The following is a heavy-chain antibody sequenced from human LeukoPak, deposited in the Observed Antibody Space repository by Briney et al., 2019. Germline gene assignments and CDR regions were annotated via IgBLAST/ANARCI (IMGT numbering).Heavy chain of an antibody. V-gene: IGHV4-31*03. D-gene: IGHD2-2*01. CDR2: IYYSGST. CDR3: ASWRRPIVVVPAALKAFDP. Sequence: SETLSLTCTVSGGSISRGGYYWSWIRQHPGKGLEWIGYIYYSGSTYYNPSLKSRVTISVDTSKNQFTLKLSSVTAADTAVYYCASWRRPIVVVPAALKAFDPWGQGTLVTVSS. CDR1: GGSISRGGYY. J-gene: IGHJ5*02.